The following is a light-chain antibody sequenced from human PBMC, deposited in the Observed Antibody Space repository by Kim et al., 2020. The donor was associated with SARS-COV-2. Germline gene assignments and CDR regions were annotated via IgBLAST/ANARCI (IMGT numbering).Light chain of an antibody. J-gene: IGKJ5*01. CDR3: QQYNNWPPIT. CDR2: GAS. CDR1: QSVSSN. Sequence: VSTGERAARPCRASQSVSSNLAWYQQKPGQAPRLLIYGASTRATGIPARFSGSGAGTEFTLTISSLQSEDFAVYYCQQYNNWPPITFGQGTRLEIK. V-gene: IGKV3D-15*01.